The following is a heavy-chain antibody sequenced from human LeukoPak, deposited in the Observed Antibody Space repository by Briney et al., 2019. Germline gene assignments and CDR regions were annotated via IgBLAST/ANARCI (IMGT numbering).Heavy chain of an antibody. CDR2: ISTDGYTT. Sequence: GGSLRLSCETAGFTFSSYVMHWVRRTPGKGLVWVSRISTDGYTTDYADFVQGRFTASRDNTKNTWSLEMNSLRAEDTAVYYCVVGGSPGYWGQGTLVTVSS. CDR3: VVGGSPGY. D-gene: IGHD2-15*01. V-gene: IGHV3-74*01. J-gene: IGHJ4*02. CDR1: GFTFSSYV.